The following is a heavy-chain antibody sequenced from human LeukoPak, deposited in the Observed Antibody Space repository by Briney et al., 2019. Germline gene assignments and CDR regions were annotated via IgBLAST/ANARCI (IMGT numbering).Heavy chain of an antibody. CDR1: GFTFSSYG. CDR2: IRFDGSHK. Sequence: GGSLRLSCAASGFTFSSYGMHWVRQAPGKGLEWVTFIRFDGSHKHYADSVKGRFTISRDNSKNTLYLEMNSLRAEDTAVYYCAELGITMIGGVWGKGTTVTISS. V-gene: IGHV3-30*02. CDR3: AELGITMIGGV. D-gene: IGHD3-10*02. J-gene: IGHJ6*04.